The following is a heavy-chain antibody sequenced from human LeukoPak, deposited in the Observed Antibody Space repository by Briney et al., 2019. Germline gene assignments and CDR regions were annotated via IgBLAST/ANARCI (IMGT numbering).Heavy chain of an antibody. D-gene: IGHD6-13*01. Sequence: ASVTVSCKASGYTFTSYDISWVRQAPGQGLEGMGWISVYNGNTNYAQKLQGRVTMTTDTSTSTAYMELRSLRSDDTAFYYCARDRDSSSWSDYWGQGTLVTVSS. J-gene: IGHJ4*02. V-gene: IGHV1-18*04. CDR3: ARDRDSSSWSDY. CDR1: GYTFTSYD. CDR2: ISVYNGNT.